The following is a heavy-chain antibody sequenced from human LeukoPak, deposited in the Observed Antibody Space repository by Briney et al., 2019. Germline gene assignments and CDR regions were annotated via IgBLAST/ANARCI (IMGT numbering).Heavy chain of an antibody. V-gene: IGHV3-74*01. CDR3: ARSRFCTSGGCYYDF. J-gene: IGHJ4*02. CDR2: IKPDVTTT. D-gene: IGHD2-8*01. Sequence: PGGSLRLSCAASGFTFSTSWMHWVRQAPGKGLVWVSGIKPDVTTTNYADSVKGRFTISRDNAKNTLFLQMNSLRAEDTAVYYCARSRFCTSGGCYYDFWGQGILVTVSS. CDR1: GFTFSTSW.